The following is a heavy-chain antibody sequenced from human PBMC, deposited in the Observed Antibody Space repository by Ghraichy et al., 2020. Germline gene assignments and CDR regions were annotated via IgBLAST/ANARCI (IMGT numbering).Heavy chain of an antibody. D-gene: IGHD3-9*01. CDR1: GDSISSYY. CDR3: ARARYYDILTGWATDAFDI. J-gene: IGHJ3*02. CDR2: IYYSGST. V-gene: IGHV4-59*01. Sequence: SETLSLTCTVSGDSISSYYWSWIRQPPGKGLEWIGYIYYSGSTNYNPSLKSRVTISVDTSKNQFSLKLSSVTAADTAVYYCARARYYDILTGWATDAFDIWGQGTMVTVSS.